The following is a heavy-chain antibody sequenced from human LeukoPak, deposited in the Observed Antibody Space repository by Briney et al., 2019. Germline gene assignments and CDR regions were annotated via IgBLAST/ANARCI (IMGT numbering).Heavy chain of an antibody. CDR2: ISWNSGSI. CDR1: GFTFDDYA. V-gene: IGHV3-9*01. Sequence: PGRSLRLSCAASGFTFDDYAMHWVRQAPGKGLEWVSGISWNSGSIGYADSVKGRFTISRDNAKNSLYLQMNSLRAEDTALYYCAKVWIPYGSGSYDAFDIWGQGTMVTVSS. J-gene: IGHJ3*02. CDR3: AKVWIPYGSGSYDAFDI. D-gene: IGHD3-10*01.